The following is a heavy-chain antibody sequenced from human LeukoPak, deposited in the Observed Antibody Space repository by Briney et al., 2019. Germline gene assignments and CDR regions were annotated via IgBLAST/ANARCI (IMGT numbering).Heavy chain of an antibody. Sequence: ASVKVSCKASGGTFSSYAISWVRQAPGPGLEWMGGIIPIFGTANYAQKFQGRVTITTDESTSTAYMELSSLRSEDTAVYYCARDPGIAAAGYSWFDPWGQGTLVTVSS. CDR2: IIPIFGTA. V-gene: IGHV1-69*05. D-gene: IGHD6-13*01. CDR1: GGTFSSYA. CDR3: ARDPGIAAAGYSWFDP. J-gene: IGHJ5*02.